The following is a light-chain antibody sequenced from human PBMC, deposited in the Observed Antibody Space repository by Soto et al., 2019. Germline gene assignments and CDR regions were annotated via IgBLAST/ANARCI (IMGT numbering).Light chain of an antibody. CDR3: LQYNSFRT. J-gene: IGKJ1*01. CDR1: QSIDTW. CDR2: KAS. Sequence: DVQMTQSPSTLSAFVGDTVTITCRASQSIDTWLAWHQQKPGKAPKLLIYKASSLASGVPSRFSGSGSGSEFTLPHRRLPPDDFATYYCLQYNSFRTFGQGTKVEIK. V-gene: IGKV1-5*03.